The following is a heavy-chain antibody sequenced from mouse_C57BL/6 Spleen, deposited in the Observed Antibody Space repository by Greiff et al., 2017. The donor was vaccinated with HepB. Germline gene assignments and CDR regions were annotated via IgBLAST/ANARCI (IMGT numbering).Heavy chain of an antibody. Sequence: EVMLVESGGGLVQPGGSMKLSCVASGFTFSNYWMNWVRQSPEKGLEWVAQIRLKSDNYATHYAESVKGRFTISRDDSKSSVYLQMNNLRAEDTGIYYCTVDDYFAWFAYWGQGTLVTVSA. CDR1: GFTFSNYW. J-gene: IGHJ3*01. V-gene: IGHV6-3*01. CDR3: TVDDYFAWFAY. CDR2: IRLKSDNYAT. D-gene: IGHD2-4*01.